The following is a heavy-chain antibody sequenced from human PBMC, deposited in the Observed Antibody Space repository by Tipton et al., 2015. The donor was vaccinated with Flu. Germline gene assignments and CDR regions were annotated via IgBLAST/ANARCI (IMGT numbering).Heavy chain of an antibody. CDR3: ARGQRGTSSYDY. Sequence: TLSLTCTVSGASISSYYWSWIRQPPGKGLEWIGYGYYSGSTNYNPSLKSRVTISVDTSKNEFSLKLISVTAADTAVYYCARGQRGTSSYDYWGQGTLVTVSS. CDR1: GASISSYY. V-gene: IGHV4-59*01. D-gene: IGHD2-2*01. CDR2: GYYSGST. J-gene: IGHJ4*02.